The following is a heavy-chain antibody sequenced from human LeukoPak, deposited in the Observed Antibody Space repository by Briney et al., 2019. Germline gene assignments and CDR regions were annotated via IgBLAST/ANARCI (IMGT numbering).Heavy chain of an antibody. CDR1: GYTFTGYY. CDR2: INPNSGGT. V-gene: IGHV1-2*02. CDR3: ARERGPIAAVGRNWFDP. D-gene: IGHD6-13*01. J-gene: IGHJ5*02. Sequence: VKVSCKASGYTFTGYYMHWVRQAPGQGLEWMGWINPNSGGTNYAQKFQGRVTMTRDTSISTAYMELSRLRSDDTAVYYCARERGPIAAVGRNWFDPWGQGTLVTVSS.